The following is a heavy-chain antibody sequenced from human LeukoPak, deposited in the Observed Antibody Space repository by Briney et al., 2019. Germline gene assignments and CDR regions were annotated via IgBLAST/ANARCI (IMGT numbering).Heavy chain of an antibody. V-gene: IGHV4-59*12. CDR1: GGSISSYY. CDR3: ATDSRGYYYFDY. J-gene: IGHJ4*02. CDR2: IYYSGST. Sequence: PSETLSLTCTVSGGSISSYYWSWLRQPPGKGLEWIGYIYYSGSTNYNPSLKSRVTISVDTSKNQFSLKLTSVTAADTAFYYCATDSRGYYYFDYWGQGTLVTVSS. D-gene: IGHD3-22*01.